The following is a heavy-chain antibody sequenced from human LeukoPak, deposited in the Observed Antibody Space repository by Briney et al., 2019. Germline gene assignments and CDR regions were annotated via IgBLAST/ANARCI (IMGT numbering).Heavy chain of an antibody. CDR3: ARVAAHYYFDY. V-gene: IGHV1-2*02. J-gene: IGHJ4*02. Sequence: ASVKVSCKASGYTFTGYYLHWVRQAPGQGLEWMEWINPNSGGTNYAQKFQGRVTMTRDTSIGTAYMELSRLRSDDTAVYYCARVAAHYYFDYWGQGTLVTVSS. CDR2: INPNSGGT. CDR1: GYTFTGYY. D-gene: IGHD6-6*01.